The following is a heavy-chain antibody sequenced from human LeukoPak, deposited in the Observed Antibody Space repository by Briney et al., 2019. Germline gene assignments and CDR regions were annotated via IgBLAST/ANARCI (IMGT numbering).Heavy chain of an antibody. CDR1: GSTFSSYW. CDR2: INTDGTTT. J-gene: IGHJ4*02. Sequence: GGSLRLSCAVSGSTFSSYWMHWVRQVPGQGPVWVSRINTDGTTTNYADSVKGRFTISRDNAKNSLYLQMNSLRAEDTALYYCAKDRHFYGSGRGYFDYWGQGTLVTVSS. D-gene: IGHD3-10*01. V-gene: IGHV3-74*01. CDR3: AKDRHFYGSGRGYFDY.